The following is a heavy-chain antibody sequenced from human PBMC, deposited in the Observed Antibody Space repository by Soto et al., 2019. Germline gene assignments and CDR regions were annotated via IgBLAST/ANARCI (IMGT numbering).Heavy chain of an antibody. CDR1: GGSISSGGYY. CDR2: IYYSGST. CDR3: ARVVESGYLYYYYGLDV. V-gene: IGHV4-31*03. D-gene: IGHD5-12*01. J-gene: IGHJ6*02. Sequence: SETLSLTCTVSGGSISSGGYYWSWIRQHPGKGLEWIGYIYYSGSTYYNPSLKSRVTISVDTSKNQFSLKLSSVTAADTAVYYCARVVESGYLYYYYGLDVWGQGTTVTVAS.